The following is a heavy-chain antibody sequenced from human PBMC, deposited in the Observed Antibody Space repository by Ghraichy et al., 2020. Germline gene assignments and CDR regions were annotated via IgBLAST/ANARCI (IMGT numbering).Heavy chain of an antibody. CDR1: GFTFSSYV. CDR3: AKDEYYGDYEVGFYFDY. CDR2: IRYDGSNK. V-gene: IGHV3-30*02. Sequence: GGSLRLSCAASGFTFSSYVMHWVRQAPGKGLEWVAFIRYDGSNKYYADSVKGRFTISRDNSKNTMYLQMNSLRAEDTAVYYSAKDEYYGDYEVGFYFDYWGQGTLVTVSS. D-gene: IGHD4-17*01. J-gene: IGHJ4*02.